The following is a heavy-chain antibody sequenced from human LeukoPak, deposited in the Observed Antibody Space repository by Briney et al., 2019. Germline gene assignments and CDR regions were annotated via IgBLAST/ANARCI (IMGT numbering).Heavy chain of an antibody. CDR2: ISWNSGSI. Sequence: MXWXXXXPGKGLEWVSGISWNSGSIVYADSVKGRFTISRDNAKNSLYLQMNSLRAEDTALYYCAKDEMATIALGAFDIWGQGTMVTVSS. J-gene: IGHJ3*02. V-gene: IGHV3-9*01. CDR3: AKDEMATIALGAFDI. D-gene: IGHD5-24*01.